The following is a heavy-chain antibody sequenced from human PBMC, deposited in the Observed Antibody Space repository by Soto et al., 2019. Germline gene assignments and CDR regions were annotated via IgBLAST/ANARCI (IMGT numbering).Heavy chain of an antibody. Sequence: EVQVVESGGGLVKPGGSLKLSCAASGFTFSSYSMNWVRQAPGKGLEWVSSITTGSSHIYYAYSVKGRFTISRDDAKNSLHLQLNSLRAEDTAVYYCARGPVDFWSGYYSDYWGQGTMVTVSS. J-gene: IGHJ4*02. CDR3: ARGPVDFWSGYYSDY. D-gene: IGHD3-3*01. CDR2: ITTGSSHI. V-gene: IGHV3-21*06. CDR1: GFTFSSYS.